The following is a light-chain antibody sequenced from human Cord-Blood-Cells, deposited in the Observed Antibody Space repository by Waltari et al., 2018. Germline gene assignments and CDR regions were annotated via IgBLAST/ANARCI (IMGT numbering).Light chain of an antibody. CDR1: QSLLHSDGKTY. Sequence: DIVMTQTPLSLSVTPGQPASISCQSSQSLLHSDGKTYLYCYLQKPGQPPQLLIYEVSIRFSGVPDRFSDGGSGTDFILKISRVEAEYVEVYYCMQSIQPPRTVGGGTKVEIK. J-gene: IGKJ4*01. V-gene: IGKV2D-29*01. CDR3: MQSIQPPRT. CDR2: EVS.